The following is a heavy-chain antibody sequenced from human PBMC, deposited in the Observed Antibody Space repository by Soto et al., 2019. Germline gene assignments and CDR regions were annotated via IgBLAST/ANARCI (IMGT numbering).Heavy chain of an antibody. CDR3: ARGNIAVATAPYYYGMDV. Sequence: SETLSLTCSVYGGSFIGYYWRWIRQAPGQRLERIGEINHSGSTNYNPSLKSRVTISVDTSKNQFSLKLSSVTAADTAVYYCARGNIAVATAPYYYGMDVWGQGTTVTVSS. V-gene: IGHV4-34*01. J-gene: IGHJ6*02. CDR2: INHSGST. CDR1: GGSFIGYY. D-gene: IGHD6-19*01.